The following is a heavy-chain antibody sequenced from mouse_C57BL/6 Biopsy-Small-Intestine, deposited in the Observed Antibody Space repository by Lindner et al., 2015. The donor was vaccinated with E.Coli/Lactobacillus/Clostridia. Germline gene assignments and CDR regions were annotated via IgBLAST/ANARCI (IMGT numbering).Heavy chain of an antibody. CDR2: INPNTGGT. CDR3: ARNSNYGGYAMDY. Sequence: VQLQESGPELVKPGASVEISCKASGFSFTGYYMNWVKQSPEKSLEWIGEINPNTGGTTYNQKFKAKATLTVDKSSSTAYMQLKSLTSEGSAVYYCARNSNYGGYAMDYWGQGTSVTVSS. V-gene: IGHV1-42*01. CDR1: GFSFTGYY. D-gene: IGHD2-5*01. J-gene: IGHJ4*01.